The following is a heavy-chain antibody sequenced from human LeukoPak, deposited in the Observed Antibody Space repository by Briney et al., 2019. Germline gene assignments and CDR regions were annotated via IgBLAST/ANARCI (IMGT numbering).Heavy chain of an antibody. J-gene: IGHJ6*02. V-gene: IGHV6-1*01. CDR2: TYYRSKWYY. D-gene: IGHD2-15*01. CDR1: GDSVSSNTAA. CDR3: ARDPGYYYAMGV. Sequence: SQTLSLTCAISGDSVSSNTAAWNWVRQSPSRGLECLGRTYYRSKWYYDYATSVSSRIAINPDTSKNLFSLQLNSVTPEDTAVYYCARDPGYYYAMGVWGQGTTVTVSS.